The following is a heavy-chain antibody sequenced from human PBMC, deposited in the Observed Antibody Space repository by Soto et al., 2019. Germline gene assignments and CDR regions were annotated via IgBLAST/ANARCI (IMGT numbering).Heavy chain of an antibody. CDR3: ARDYNVFGSGHIIY. D-gene: IGHD3-3*01. J-gene: IGHJ4*02. V-gene: IGHV3-48*01. Sequence: PGGSLRLSFAASGFRFSAYSMNWVRPAPGRGLEWVSYISSSSFTIHYADSVEGRSAISRDNAKNSLYLQMNSLRAVDTAVYYCARDYNVFGSGHIIYWGQGALVIVS. CDR2: ISSSSFTI. CDR1: GFRFSAYS.